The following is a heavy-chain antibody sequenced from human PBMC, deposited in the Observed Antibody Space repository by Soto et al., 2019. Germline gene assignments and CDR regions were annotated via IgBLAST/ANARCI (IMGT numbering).Heavy chain of an antibody. CDR2: ISFNGDNK. J-gene: IGHJ6*02. D-gene: IGHD3-10*01. CDR1: GFTFSTYG. Sequence: QVQLVESGGGVVQPGMSLRLSCAASGFTFSTYGLHWVRQAPGKGLEWVTFISFNGDNKYYADSVRGRFTVSRDNSKKTLSLQMNSLRPEDTAVYYCAKRGPFGSEDYGMDVWGQGTTVTVSS. V-gene: IGHV3-30*18. CDR3: AKRGPFGSEDYGMDV.